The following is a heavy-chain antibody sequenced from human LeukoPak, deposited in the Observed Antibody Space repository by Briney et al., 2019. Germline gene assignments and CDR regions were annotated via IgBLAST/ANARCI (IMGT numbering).Heavy chain of an antibody. Sequence: GGSLRLSCAASGFTSSAYAMNWVRQAPGQGLEWVSAISGSDSGTYYAGSVKGRFTISRDNSKNTLYLQMNSLRAEDTAVYYCAKDRGRGSPDLTVDWGQGTLVTVSS. D-gene: IGHD4-17*01. CDR3: AKDRGRGSPDLTVD. CDR2: ISGSDSGT. J-gene: IGHJ4*02. V-gene: IGHV3-23*01. CDR1: GFTSSAYA.